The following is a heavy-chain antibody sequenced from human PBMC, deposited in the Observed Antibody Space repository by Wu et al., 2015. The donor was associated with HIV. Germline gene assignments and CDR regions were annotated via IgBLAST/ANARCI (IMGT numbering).Heavy chain of an antibody. CDR2: ITPNSGGT. D-gene: IGHD3-16*01. J-gene: IGHJ3*02. V-gene: IGHV1-2*02. Sequence: GASVKVSCKSSGYTFTSYYIHWLRQAPGQGLEWMAWITPNSGGTNSAQMFQGRVTMTRDTSITTVYLELSSLTSDDTAVYYCVRGARGMPKGAFDIWGQGTLVIVSS. CDR1: GYTFTSYY. CDR3: VRGARGMPKGAFDI.